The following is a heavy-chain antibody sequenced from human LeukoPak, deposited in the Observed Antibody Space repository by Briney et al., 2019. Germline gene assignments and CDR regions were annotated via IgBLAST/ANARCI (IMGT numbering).Heavy chain of an antibody. Sequence: GGSLRLSCAASGFTFSSYAMHWVRQAPGKGLEYVSAISSNGGSTYYANSAKGRFTISRDNSKNTLYLQMNSLRAEDTAVYYCAKGPHIYYDSSGYYYEGWGRSPSPDAFDIWGQGTMVTVSS. V-gene: IGHV3-64*01. J-gene: IGHJ3*02. CDR2: ISSNGGST. CDR3: AKGPHIYYDSSGYYYEGWGRSPSPDAFDI. D-gene: IGHD3-22*01. CDR1: GFTFSSYA.